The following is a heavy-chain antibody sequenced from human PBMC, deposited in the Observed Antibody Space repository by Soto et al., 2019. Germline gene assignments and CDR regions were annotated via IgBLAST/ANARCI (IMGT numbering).Heavy chain of an antibody. CDR3: ARARRGIAYCGGDCYTPMYNWFDP. V-gene: IGHV1-2*02. J-gene: IGHJ5*02. D-gene: IGHD2-21*02. Sequence: GASVKVSCKASGYTFTGYYMHWVRQAPGQGLEWMGWINPNSGGTNYAQKFQGRVTMTRDTSISTAYMELSRLRSDDTAVYYCARARRGIAYCGGDCYTPMYNWFDPWGQGTLVTVSS. CDR1: GYTFTGYY. CDR2: INPNSGGT.